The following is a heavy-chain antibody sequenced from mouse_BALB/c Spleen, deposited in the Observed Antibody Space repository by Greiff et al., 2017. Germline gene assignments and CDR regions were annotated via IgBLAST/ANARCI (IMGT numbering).Heavy chain of an antibody. J-gene: IGHJ4*01. CDR1: GYTFTSYW. Sequence: VQLQQSGAELAKPGASVKMSCKASGYTFTSYWMHWVKQRPGQGLEWIGYINPSTGYTEYNQKFKDKATLTADKSSSTAYMQLSSLTSEDSAVYYCARGDYRYAYYAMDYWGQGTSVTVSS. D-gene: IGHD2-14*01. V-gene: IGHV1-7*01. CDR3: ARGDYRYAYYAMDY. CDR2: INPSTGYT.